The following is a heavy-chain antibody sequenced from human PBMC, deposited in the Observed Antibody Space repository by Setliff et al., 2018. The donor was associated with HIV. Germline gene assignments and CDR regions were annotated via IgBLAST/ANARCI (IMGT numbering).Heavy chain of an antibody. D-gene: IGHD4-17*01. V-gene: IGHV1-18*04. CDR1: GYTFTSYG. J-gene: IGHJ6*04. Sequence: RASVKVSCKASGYTFTSYGISWVRQAPGQGLEWMGWISTYKGNTKYEQKFQGRVTMTTDTSTSTAYMELRSLRSDDTAIYYCARDNYDDYSRVQMDVWGKGTRSPSPQ. CDR3: ARDNYDDYSRVQMDV. CDR2: ISTYKGNT.